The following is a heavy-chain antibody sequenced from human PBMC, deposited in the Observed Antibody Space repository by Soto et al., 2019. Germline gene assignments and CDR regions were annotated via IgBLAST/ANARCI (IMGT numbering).Heavy chain of an antibody. CDR2: IKNKANSYTT. V-gene: IGHV3-72*01. CDR1: GFTFSDHY. CDR3: TRASLASSRPSAY. D-gene: IGHD6-13*01. Sequence: EVQVVESGGGLVQPEGSLRLSCAASGFTFSDHYMDWVRQAPGKGLEWVGRIKNKANSYTTEYAAPGKGRFIISKHDSKNSVFRQMNRLKTHDPAGYYCTRASLASSRPSAYWGKGLLVTFSS. J-gene: IGHJ4*02.